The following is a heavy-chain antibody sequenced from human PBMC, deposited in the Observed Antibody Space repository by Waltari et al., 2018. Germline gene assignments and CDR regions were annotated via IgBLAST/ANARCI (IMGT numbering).Heavy chain of an antibody. V-gene: IGHV4-39*01. CDR2: NYYSGST. CDR1: GGSISSSSYY. J-gene: IGHJ2*01. CDR3: ARHPAMTIMLWYFDL. Sequence: QLQLQESGPGLVKPSETLSLTCTVSGGSISSSSYYWGWIRQPPGKGLEWIGSNYYSGSTYYNPALKSRVTISVDTSKNQFSLKLSSVTAADTAVYYCARHPAMTIMLWYFDLWGRGTLVTVSS. D-gene: IGHD2-8*01.